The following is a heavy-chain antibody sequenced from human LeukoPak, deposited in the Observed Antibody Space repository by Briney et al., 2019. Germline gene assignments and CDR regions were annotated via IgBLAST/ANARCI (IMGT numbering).Heavy chain of an antibody. D-gene: IGHD3-10*01. CDR1: GGSFSGYY. CDR2: INHSGST. CDR3: ARGRSWHYGSGSYYIAYFDY. Sequence: SETLSLTCAVYGGSFSGYYWSWIRQPPGKGLEWIGEINHSGSTNYNPSLKSRVTISVDTSKNQFSLKLSSETAADTAVYYCARGRSWHYGSGSYYIAYFDYWGQGTLVTVSS. V-gene: IGHV4-34*01. J-gene: IGHJ4*02.